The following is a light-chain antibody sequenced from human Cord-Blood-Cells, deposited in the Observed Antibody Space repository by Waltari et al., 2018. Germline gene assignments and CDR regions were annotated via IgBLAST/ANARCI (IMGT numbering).Light chain of an antibody. J-gene: IGLJ3*02. CDR1: SSNTGSNY. CDR3: AAWDDSLSGWV. V-gene: IGLV1-47*01. Sequence: QSVLTPPLSASGTPGQRVTISCSGSSSNTGSNYLYWYQHHPGTAPKHLIYWNEQRPWEVPDRFSCAKSGTSASLAISGLRSEDEADYYCAAWDDSLSGWVFGGGTKLTVL. CDR2: WNE.